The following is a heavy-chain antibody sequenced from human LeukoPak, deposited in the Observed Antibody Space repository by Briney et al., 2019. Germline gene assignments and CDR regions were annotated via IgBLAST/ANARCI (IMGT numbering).Heavy chain of an antibody. D-gene: IGHD6-13*01. J-gene: IGHJ4*02. CDR1: GGSFSGYY. V-gene: IGHV4-59*01. CDR3: ARDGDSLIAAADPYYFDY. Sequence: SETLSLTCAVYGGSFSGYYWSWIRQPPGKGLEWIGYIYYSGSTNYNPSLESRVTISVDTSKNQFSLKLSSVTAADTAVYYCARDGDSLIAAADPYYFDYWGQGTLVTVSS. CDR2: IYYSGST.